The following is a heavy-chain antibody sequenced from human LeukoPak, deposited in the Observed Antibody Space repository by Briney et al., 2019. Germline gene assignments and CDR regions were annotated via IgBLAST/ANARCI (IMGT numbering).Heavy chain of an antibody. CDR3: AKELEVLRVVVTLDY. D-gene: IGHD2-21*02. J-gene: IGHJ4*02. CDR2: ISYDGSNK. Sequence: GGSLRLSCAASGFTFSSYAMHWVRQAPGKGLEWVAVISYDGSNKYYADSVKGRFTISRDNSKNTLYLQMNSLRAEDTAVYYCAKELEVLRVVVTLDYWGQGTLVTVSS. V-gene: IGHV3-30-3*01. CDR1: GFTFSSYA.